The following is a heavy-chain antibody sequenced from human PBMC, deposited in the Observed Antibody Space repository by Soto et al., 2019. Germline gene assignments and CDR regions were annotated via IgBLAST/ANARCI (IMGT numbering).Heavy chain of an antibody. V-gene: IGHV1-2*04. CDR2: INPNSGGT. Sequence: ASVKVSCKASVYTFTGYYMHWVRQAPGQGLEWMGWINPNSGGTNYAQKFQGWVTMTRDTSISTAYMELSRLRSDDTAVYYCARGDSGGSCYVSWGQGTRVTVSS. CDR1: VYTFTGYY. CDR3: ARGDSGGSCYVS. J-gene: IGHJ4*02. D-gene: IGHD2-15*01.